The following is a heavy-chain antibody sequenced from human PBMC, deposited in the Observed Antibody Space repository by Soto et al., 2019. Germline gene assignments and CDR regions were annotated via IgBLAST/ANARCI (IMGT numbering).Heavy chain of an antibody. Sequence: EVQLVESGGGLVQPGGSLRLSCAASGFTFSSYSMNWVRQAPGKGLEWVSYISSSSSTIYYADSVKGRFTISRDNAKNSLYLQMNSLRDEDTAVYYCARDGKEQQLVLSNWFDPWGQGTLVTVSS. CDR3: ARDGKEQQLVLSNWFDP. V-gene: IGHV3-48*02. D-gene: IGHD6-13*01. CDR1: GFTFSSYS. CDR2: ISSSSSTI. J-gene: IGHJ5*02.